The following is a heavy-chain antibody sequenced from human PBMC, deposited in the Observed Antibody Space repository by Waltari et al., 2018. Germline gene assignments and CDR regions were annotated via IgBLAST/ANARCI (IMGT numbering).Heavy chain of an antibody. CDR2: INHSGST. CDR3: AAQTGTTRDFDY. Sequence: QVQLQQWGAGLLTPSETLSLTCAVYGGSFSGYYWSWIRQPPGKGLEWIGEINHSGSTNYNPSLKSRVTISVDTSKNQFSLKLSSVTAADTAVYYCAAQTGTTRDFDYWGQGTLVTVSS. CDR1: GGSFSGYY. J-gene: IGHJ4*02. V-gene: IGHV4-34*01. D-gene: IGHD1-1*01.